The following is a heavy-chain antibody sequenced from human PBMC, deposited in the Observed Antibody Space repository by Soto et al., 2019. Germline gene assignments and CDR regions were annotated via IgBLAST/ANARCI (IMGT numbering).Heavy chain of an antibody. V-gene: IGHV3-11*01. D-gene: IGHD3-3*01. CDR2: IDTSGTKI. CDR3: ASHYDMWSGYLSPVDY. Sequence: GGSLRLSCAASGYTFSDYYMSWNRQAPGKGLEWISYIDTSGTKIYYADSVKGRFTITRDNAKNSLYLEMNSLRDEDTAVYYCASHYDMWSGYLSPVDYWGQGTLVTVSS. J-gene: IGHJ4*02. CDR1: GYTFSDYY.